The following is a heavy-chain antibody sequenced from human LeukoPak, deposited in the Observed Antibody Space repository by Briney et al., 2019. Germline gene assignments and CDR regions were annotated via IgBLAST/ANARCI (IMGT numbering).Heavy chain of an antibody. D-gene: IGHD5-18*01. CDR3: VKARGIQLWLPGDY. Sequence: GGSLRLSCSASGFTFSWYAMHWVRQAPGKGLEYVSTISSNGGSTYYADSVKGRFTISRDNSKNTLYLQMSSLRAEDTAVYYCVKARGIQLWLPGDYWGQGTLVTVSS. V-gene: IGHV3-64D*09. CDR2: ISSNGGST. CDR1: GFTFSWYA. J-gene: IGHJ4*02.